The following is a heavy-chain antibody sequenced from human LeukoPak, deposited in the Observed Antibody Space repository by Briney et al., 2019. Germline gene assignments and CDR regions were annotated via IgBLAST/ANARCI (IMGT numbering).Heavy chain of an antibody. CDR3: ARLSTYYYDSSGYPDY. Sequence: PSETLSLTCTVSGGSISSNYWSWIQQPPGKGLEWIGYIYYSGSTNYNPSLKSRVTISVDTSKNQFSLKLSSVTAADTAVYYCARLSTYYYDSSGYPDYWGQGTLVTVSS. J-gene: IGHJ4*02. CDR1: GGSISSNY. V-gene: IGHV4-59*01. CDR2: IYYSGST. D-gene: IGHD3-22*01.